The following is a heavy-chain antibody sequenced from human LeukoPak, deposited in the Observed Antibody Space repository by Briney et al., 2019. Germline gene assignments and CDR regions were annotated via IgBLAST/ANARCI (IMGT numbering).Heavy chain of an antibody. V-gene: IGHV1-46*01. Sequence: ASVKVSCKASGYTFTTYYMHWVRQAPGQGLEWMGIMNPSDGSTSYAQKFQGRVTMTRDTSTSTAYMELSSLRSEDTAVYYCARDHGNPDWYFDLWGRGTLVTVSS. CDR3: ARDHGNPDWYFDL. CDR1: GYTFTTYY. CDR2: MNPSDGST. J-gene: IGHJ2*01.